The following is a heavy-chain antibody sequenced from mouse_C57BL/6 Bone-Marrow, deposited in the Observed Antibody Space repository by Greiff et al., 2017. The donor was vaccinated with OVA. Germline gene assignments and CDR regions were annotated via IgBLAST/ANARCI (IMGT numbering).Heavy chain of an antibody. J-gene: IGHJ2*01. CDR3: ARGYY. V-gene: IGHV1-80*01. CDR2: IYPGDGDT. CDR1: GYAFSSYW. Sequence: VQLVESGAELVKPGASVKISCKASGYAFSSYWMNWVKQRPGKGLEWIGQIYPGDGDTNYNGKFKGKATLTADKSSSTSEDSAVYFCARGYYWGQGTTLTVSS.